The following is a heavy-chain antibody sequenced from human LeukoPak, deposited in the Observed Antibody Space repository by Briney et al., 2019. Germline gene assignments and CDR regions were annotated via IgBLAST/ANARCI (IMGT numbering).Heavy chain of an antibody. Sequence: SETLSLTYTVSGYSISSGYYWGWIRQPPGKGLEWIGSIYHSGSTYYNPSLKSRVTISVDTSKNQFSLKLSSVTAADTAVYYCAKSSYSIFDYWGQGTLVTVSS. V-gene: IGHV4-38-2*02. CDR1: GYSISSGYY. CDR2: IYHSGST. CDR3: AKSSYSIFDY. D-gene: IGHD5-18*01. J-gene: IGHJ4*02.